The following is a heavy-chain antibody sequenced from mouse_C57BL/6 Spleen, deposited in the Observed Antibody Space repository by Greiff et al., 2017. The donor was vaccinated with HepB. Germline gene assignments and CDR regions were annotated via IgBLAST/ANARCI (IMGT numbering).Heavy chain of an antibody. CDR3: ARFYYYGSDSYFDY. J-gene: IGHJ2*01. V-gene: IGHV1-81*01. D-gene: IGHD1-1*01. CDR1: GYTFTSYG. CDR2: IYPRSGNT. Sequence: QVQLQQSGAELARPGASVKLSCKASGYTFTSYGISWVKQRTGQGLEWIGEIYPRSGNTYYNEKFKGKATLTADKSSSTAYMELRSLTSEDSAVYFCARFYYYGSDSYFDYWGQGTTLTVSS.